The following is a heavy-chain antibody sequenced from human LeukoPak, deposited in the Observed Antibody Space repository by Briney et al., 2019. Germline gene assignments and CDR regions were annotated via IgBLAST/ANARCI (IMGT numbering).Heavy chain of an antibody. V-gene: IGHV1-69*04. CDR3: ARSPTMTTVTGYFDY. Sequence: SVKVSCKASGGTFSSYAISWVRQAPGQGLEWMGRIIPILGTANYAQKFQGRVTITADKSTSTAYMELSSLRSEDTAVYYCARSPTMTTVTGYFDYWGQGTLVTVSS. CDR1: GGTFSSYA. J-gene: IGHJ4*02. D-gene: IGHD4-11*01. CDR2: IIPILGTA.